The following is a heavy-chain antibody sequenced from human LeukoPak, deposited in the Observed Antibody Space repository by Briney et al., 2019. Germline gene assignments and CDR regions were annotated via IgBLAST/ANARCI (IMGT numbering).Heavy chain of an antibody. Sequence: SVKVSCKASVGTFSSYAISWVRQAPGQGLEWMGRIIPIFGTANYAQKFQGRVTITTDESTSTAYMELSSLRSEDTAVYYCAISGLAQPVGLWDYWGQGTLVAVSS. V-gene: IGHV1-69*05. J-gene: IGHJ4*02. CDR2: IIPIFGTA. D-gene: IGHD3/OR15-3a*01. CDR1: VGTFSSYA. CDR3: AISGLAQPVGLWDY.